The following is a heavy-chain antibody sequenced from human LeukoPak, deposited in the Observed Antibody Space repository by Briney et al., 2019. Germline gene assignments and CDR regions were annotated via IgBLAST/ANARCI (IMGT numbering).Heavy chain of an antibody. D-gene: IGHD3-10*01. CDR3: ASDTITMVRGVIITEYYYYGMEV. CDR1: GGTFSSYA. J-gene: IGHJ6*02. Sequence: SVKVSCKASGGTFSSYAISWVRQAPGQGLEWMGGIIPIFGTANYAQKFQGRVTITADESTSTAYMELSSLRSEDTAVYYCASDTITMVRGVIITEYYYYGMEVWGQGTTVTVSS. V-gene: IGHV1-69*13. CDR2: IIPIFGTA.